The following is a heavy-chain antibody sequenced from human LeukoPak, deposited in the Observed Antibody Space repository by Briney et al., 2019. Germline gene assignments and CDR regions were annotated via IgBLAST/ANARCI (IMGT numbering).Heavy chain of an antibody. CDR2: ISGGGGSA. Sequence: GGSLRLSCAASGFTFSSYAMSWVRQAPGKGLEWVSAISGGGGSAYDADSVKGRFTISRDNSKNTLYLQMNSLRVEDTAVYYCAKDRVMYYYDSSGYTSYWGQGTLVTVSS. CDR1: GFTFSSYA. CDR3: AKDRVMYYYDSSGYTSY. J-gene: IGHJ4*02. V-gene: IGHV3-23*01. D-gene: IGHD3-22*01.